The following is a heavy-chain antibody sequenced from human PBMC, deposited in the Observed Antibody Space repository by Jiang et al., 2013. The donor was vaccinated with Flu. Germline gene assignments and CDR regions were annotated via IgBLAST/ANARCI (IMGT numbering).Heavy chain of an antibody. V-gene: IGHV1-2*02. CDR3: ARDIVVVPAAPPRGFDP. J-gene: IGHJ5*02. D-gene: IGHD2-2*01. CDR2: INPNSGGT. CDR1: GYTFTGYY. Sequence: QLVESGAEVKKPGASVKVSCKASGYTFTGYYMHWVRQAPGQGLEWMGWINPNSGGTNYAQKFQGRVTMTRDTPISTAYMELSRLRSDDTAVYYCARDIVVVPAAPPRGFDPWGQGTLVTVSS.